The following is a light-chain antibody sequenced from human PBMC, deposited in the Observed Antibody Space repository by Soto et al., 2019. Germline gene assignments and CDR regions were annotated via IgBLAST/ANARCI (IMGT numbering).Light chain of an antibody. CDR3: QPPSEWPQT. CDR2: DAS. V-gene: IGKV3-11*01. Sequence: EIVLTQSPATLSLSPGERATLSCRASQSISSSLAWYQQKPGQAPRLLIYDASSRATGFPARFSGSGSGTDFTLTIGSLEHEDFAVYYCQPPSEWPQTFGQGTKVEIK. CDR1: QSISSS. J-gene: IGKJ1*01.